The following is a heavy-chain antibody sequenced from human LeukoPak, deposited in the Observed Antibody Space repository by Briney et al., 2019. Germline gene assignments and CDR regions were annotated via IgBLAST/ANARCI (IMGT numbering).Heavy chain of an antibody. V-gene: IGHV4-61*01. Sequence: SETLSLTCTVSGGSVSSGSYYWSWIRQPPGKGLEWIGYIYYSGSTNYNPSLKSRVTISVDTSKNQFSLKLSSVTAADTAVYYCATNHYYGSGRSPYYYYGMDVWGQGTTVTVSS. CDR1: GGSVSSGSYY. CDR2: IYYSGST. D-gene: IGHD3-10*01. CDR3: ATNHYYGSGRSPYYYYGMDV. J-gene: IGHJ6*02.